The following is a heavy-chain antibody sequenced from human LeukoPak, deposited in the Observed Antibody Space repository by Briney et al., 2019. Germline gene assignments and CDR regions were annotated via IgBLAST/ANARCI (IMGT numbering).Heavy chain of an antibody. CDR1: GFTFSSYG. Sequence: GGSLRLSCAASGFTFSSYGMHWVRQAPGKGLEWVAVISYDGSNKYYADSVKGRFTISRDNSKNTLYLQMNSLRAEDTAVYYCATDLVIKGYFDYWGQGALVTVSS. D-gene: IGHD2-21*01. CDR2: ISYDGSNK. J-gene: IGHJ4*02. CDR3: ATDLVIKGYFDY. V-gene: IGHV3-30*03.